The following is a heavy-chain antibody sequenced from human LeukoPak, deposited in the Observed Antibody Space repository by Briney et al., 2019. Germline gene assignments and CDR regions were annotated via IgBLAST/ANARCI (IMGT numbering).Heavy chain of an antibody. Sequence: SETLSLTCAVYGGSFSGYYWSWIRQPPGKGLEWIGEINHSRSTNYNPSLKSRVTISVDTSKNQFSLKLSSVTAADTAVYYCARQLWSSPYFDYWGQGFLVTVSS. D-gene: IGHD5-18*01. CDR2: INHSRST. V-gene: IGHV4-34*01. J-gene: IGHJ4*02. CDR3: ARQLWSSPYFDY. CDR1: GGSFSGYY.